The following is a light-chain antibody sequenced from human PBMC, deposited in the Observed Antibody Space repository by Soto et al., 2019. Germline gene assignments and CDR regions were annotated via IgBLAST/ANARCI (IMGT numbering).Light chain of an antibody. CDR1: RSDVGRYNP. Sequence: QSALTQPASVSGSPGQSITISCTGTRSDVGRYNPVSWYQQHPGKAPKLMIYEGSKRPSGVFNRFSGSKSGNTASLTISGLQAEDEADYYCCSYAGSSTYVVFGGGTKLTVL. CDR2: EGS. CDR3: CSYAGSSTYVV. V-gene: IGLV2-23*01. J-gene: IGLJ2*01.